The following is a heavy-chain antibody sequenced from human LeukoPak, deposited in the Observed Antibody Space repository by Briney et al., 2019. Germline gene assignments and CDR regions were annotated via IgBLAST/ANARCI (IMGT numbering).Heavy chain of an antibody. CDR3: TREGTNTIFGVVIMAQAYFDY. CDR1: GFTFGDYA. Sequence: GGSLRLSCTASGFTFGDYAMSWVRQAPGKGLEWVGFIRSKAYGGTTEYAASVKGRFTISRDDSKSIAYLQMNSLKTEDTAVYYCTREGTNTIFGVVIMAQAYFDYWGQGTLVTVSS. D-gene: IGHD3-3*01. CDR2: IRSKAYGGTT. V-gene: IGHV3-49*04. J-gene: IGHJ4*02.